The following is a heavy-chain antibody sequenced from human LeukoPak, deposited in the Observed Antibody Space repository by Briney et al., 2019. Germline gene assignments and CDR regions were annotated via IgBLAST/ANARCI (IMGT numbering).Heavy chain of an antibody. D-gene: IGHD6-13*01. CDR1: SDSFSRRTSY. J-gene: IGHJ5*02. CDR3: ASIAAAGTSWFDP. Sequence: SETLSLTCTASSDSFSRRTSYWGWLRQPPGKGLEWIGSISYSGSTSYNPSLKSRVTISVDMSKSQFSLKLNSVTAADTAVYYCASIAAAGTSWFDPWGQGTLVTVSS. V-gene: IGHV4-39*07. CDR2: ISYSGST.